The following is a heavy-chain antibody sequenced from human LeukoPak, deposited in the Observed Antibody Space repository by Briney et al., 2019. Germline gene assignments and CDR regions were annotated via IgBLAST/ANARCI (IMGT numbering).Heavy chain of an antibody. Sequence: GGSLRLSCAVSGITFSSYTINWVRQAPGKGLEWVSSISDSGGSTYYADSVKGRFTISRDNSKNTLYLQMNSLRAEDTAVYYCARGGYSSSWLDYWGQGTLVTVSS. CDR2: ISDSGGST. J-gene: IGHJ4*02. CDR3: ARGGYSSSWLDY. D-gene: IGHD6-13*01. CDR1: GITFSSYT. V-gene: IGHV3-23*01.